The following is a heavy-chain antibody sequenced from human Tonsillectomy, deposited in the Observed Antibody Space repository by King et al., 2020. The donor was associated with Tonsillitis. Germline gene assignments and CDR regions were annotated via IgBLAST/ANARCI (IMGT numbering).Heavy chain of an antibody. CDR1: GCSISSGDYY. V-gene: IGHV4-30-4*01. CDR3: ARAPHYYGSETYIFDY. Sequence: VQLQESGPGLVKPSQTLSLTCTVSGCSISSGDYYWSWIRQPPGKGLEWIGYIYYSGSTYYKPSLKSRVTISVDTSKNQFSLKLSSVTAADTAVYYCARAPHYYGSETYIFDYWGQGTLVTVSS. J-gene: IGHJ4*02. D-gene: IGHD3-10*01. CDR2: IYYSGST.